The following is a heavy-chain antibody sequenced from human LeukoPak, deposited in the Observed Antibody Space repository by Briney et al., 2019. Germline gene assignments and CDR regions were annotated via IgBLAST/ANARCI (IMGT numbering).Heavy chain of an antibody. D-gene: IGHD4-23*01. Sequence: SETLSLTCTVSGGSISSYYWSWIRQSPGKGLEWIGFVYYIGTTNYNPSLKSRVTISLGTSKNQFSLRLSSVTAADTAVYYCARGGNDAFDIWGQGTVVTVSS. CDR3: ARGGNDAFDI. CDR1: GGSISSYY. V-gene: IGHV4-59*12. CDR2: VYYIGTT. J-gene: IGHJ3*02.